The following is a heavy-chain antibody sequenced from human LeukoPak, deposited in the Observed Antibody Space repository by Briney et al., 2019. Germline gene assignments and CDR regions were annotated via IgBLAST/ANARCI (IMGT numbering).Heavy chain of an antibody. J-gene: IGHJ4*02. CDR1: GGTFSSYA. CDR2: IIPIFGTA. V-gene: IGHV1-69*05. D-gene: IGHD2-21*02. CDR3: ARDLYCGGDCYSWFDY. Sequence: VASVKLSCKASGGTFSSYAISWVRQAPGQGLEWMGRIIPIFGTANYAQEFQGRVTITTDESTSTAYMELSSLRSEDTAVYYCARDLYCGGDCYSWFDYWGQGTLVTVSS.